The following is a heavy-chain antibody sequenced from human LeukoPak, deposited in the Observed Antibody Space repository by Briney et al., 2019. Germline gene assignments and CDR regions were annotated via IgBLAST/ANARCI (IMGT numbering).Heavy chain of an antibody. V-gene: IGHV1-8*01. CDR2: MNPNSGNT. CDR1: GNTFTSYD. D-gene: IGHD5-12*01. CDR3: TRAFSSGYDSYDAFGL. Sequence: ASVKVSCEASGNTFTSYDINWVRQATGQGLEWMGWMNPNSGNTGYAHKFQGRATMTRNTSITTAYLELNSLRADDTAVYFCTRAFSSGYDSYDAFGLWGQGTMLTVSS. J-gene: IGHJ3*01.